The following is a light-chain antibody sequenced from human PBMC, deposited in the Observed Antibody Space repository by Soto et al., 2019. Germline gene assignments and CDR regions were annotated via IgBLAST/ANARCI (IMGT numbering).Light chain of an antibody. CDR3: MQALQTPYT. CDR1: QRLLHSNGNTF. V-gene: IGKV2-28*01. CDR2: LGS. J-gene: IGKJ2*01. Sequence: EIVMTQSPPSLTVTPGEPASISCRSRQRLLHSNGNTFLDWYVQKPGQSPQLLIYLGSNRASGVPDRVSGSEAGTDITLKISRVEAEDVGVYYCMQALQTPYTFGQGTKLEIK.